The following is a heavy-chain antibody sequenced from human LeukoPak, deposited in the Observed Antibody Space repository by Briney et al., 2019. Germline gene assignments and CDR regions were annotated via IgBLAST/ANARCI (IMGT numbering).Heavy chain of an antibody. CDR1: GYSISSGHY. CDR3: ARNDSSGYFDY. D-gene: IGHD3-22*01. Sequence: SETLSLTCAVSGYSISSGHYWGWLRQPPGKGLEWIGGIYHSGSTSYNPSLKSRVTISVDTSKNQFSLKLNSVTAADTAVYYCARNDSSGYFDYWGQGTLVTVSS. CDR2: IYHSGST. J-gene: IGHJ4*02. V-gene: IGHV4-38-2*01.